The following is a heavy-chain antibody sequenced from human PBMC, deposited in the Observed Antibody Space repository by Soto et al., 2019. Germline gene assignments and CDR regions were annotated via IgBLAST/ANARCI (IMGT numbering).Heavy chain of an antibody. V-gene: IGHV3-7*01. Sequence: EVQLVESGGGLVQTGGSLRLSCAASGFTFSNYGMSWVRQAPGKGLEWVANIKQDGSHKFYVDSVKGRFTMSRDNAENSLYLQMSSLRPEDTAVYYCATSYSVYDSSVYAFPFRGQGSLGTVSS. CDR2: IKQDGSHK. J-gene: IGHJ4*02. CDR3: ATSYSVYDSSVYAFPF. CDR1: GFTFSNYG. D-gene: IGHD3-22*01.